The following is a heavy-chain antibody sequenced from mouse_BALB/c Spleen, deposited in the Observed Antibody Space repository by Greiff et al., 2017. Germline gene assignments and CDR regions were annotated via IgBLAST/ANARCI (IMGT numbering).Heavy chain of an antibody. CDR1: GYTFTSYT. CDR2: INPSSGYT. D-gene: IGHD1-1*01. Sequence: QVQLKESAAELARPGASVKMSCKASGYTFTSYTMHWVKQRPGQGLEWIGYINPSSGYTEYNQKFKDKTTLTADKSSSTAYMQLSSLTSEDSAVYYCARWPFYYGTSWFAYWGQGTLVTVSA. V-gene: IGHV1-4*02. CDR3: ARWPFYYGTSWFAY. J-gene: IGHJ3*01.